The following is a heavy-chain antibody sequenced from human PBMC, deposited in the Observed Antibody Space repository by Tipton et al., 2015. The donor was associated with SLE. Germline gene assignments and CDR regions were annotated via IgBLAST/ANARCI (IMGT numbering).Heavy chain of an antibody. Sequence: TLSLTCTVSGGSISSGSYYWSWIRQPAGKGLEWIGYIYTSGSTNYNPSLKSRVTISVDTSKNQFSLKLSSVTAADTAVYYCARVQRLYGDYGRNAWYFDLWGRGTLVTVSS. J-gene: IGHJ2*01. D-gene: IGHD4-17*01. CDR2: IYTSGST. V-gene: IGHV4-61*09. CDR3: ARVQRLYGDYGRNAWYFDL. CDR1: GGSISSGSYY.